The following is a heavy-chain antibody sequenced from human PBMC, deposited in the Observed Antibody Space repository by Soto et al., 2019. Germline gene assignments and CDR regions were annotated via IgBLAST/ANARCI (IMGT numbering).Heavy chain of an antibody. CDR1: GFTFGDHA. D-gene: IGHD2-2*01. CDR2: ISSRTYGGTT. J-gene: IGHJ6*02. CDR3: TSQYCISTNCYLGFYYGMDV. V-gene: IGHV3-49*03. Sequence: PGGSLRLSCIASGFTFGDHAMSWFRQAPGKGLEWVGFISSRTYGGTTEYAASVKGRFSISRDDSKSIAYLQMNSLKSEDTAVYYCTSQYCISTNCYLGFYYGMDVWGQGTTVTVSS.